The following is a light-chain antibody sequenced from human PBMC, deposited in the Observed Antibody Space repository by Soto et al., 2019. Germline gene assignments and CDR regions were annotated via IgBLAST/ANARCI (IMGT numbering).Light chain of an antibody. CDR1: QSVSSN. CDR3: QQYNNWPLT. V-gene: IGKV3-15*01. J-gene: IGKJ4*01. Sequence: EIVMTQSPATLSVSPGERATLSCRASQSVSSNLAWYQQEPGQAPMLLIYGASTRATGIPARFSGSGSGTEFTLTISSLQSEDFAVYYCQQYNNWPLTFGGGTKVEIK. CDR2: GAS.